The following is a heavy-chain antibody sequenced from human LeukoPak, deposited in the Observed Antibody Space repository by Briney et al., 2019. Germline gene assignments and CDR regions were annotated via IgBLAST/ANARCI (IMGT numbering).Heavy chain of an antibody. CDR1: GFTFSSYD. J-gene: IGHJ6*03. V-gene: IGHV3-33*06. CDR3: AKPPGSSPYYYMDV. CDR2: IWYDGSNK. D-gene: IGHD2-2*01. Sequence: GGSLRLSCAASGFTFSSYDMHWVRQAPGKGLEWVAVIWYDGSNKYYADSVKGRFTISRDNSKNTLYLQMNSLRAEDTAVYYCAKPPGSSPYYYMDVWGKGTTVTVS.